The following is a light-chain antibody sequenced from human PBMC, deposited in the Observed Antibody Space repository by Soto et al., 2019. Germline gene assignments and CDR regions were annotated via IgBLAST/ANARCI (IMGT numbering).Light chain of an antibody. CDR3: AAWDDSLSGSYV. CDR2: SNN. J-gene: IGLJ1*01. CDR1: SSNIGSNY. Sequence: QSVLTQPTSASGTPGQRVTISCSGSSSNIGSNYVYWYQQLPGTAPKLLIYSNNQRPSGVPDRFSGSKSGTSASLAISGLRSEDEADYYCAAWDDSLSGSYVFGTGTKLTVL. V-gene: IGLV1-47*02.